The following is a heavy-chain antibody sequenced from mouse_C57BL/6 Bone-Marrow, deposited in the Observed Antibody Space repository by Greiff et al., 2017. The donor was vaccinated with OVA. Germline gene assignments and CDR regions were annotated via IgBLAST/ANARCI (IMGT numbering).Heavy chain of an antibody. CDR3: ARRKKGHYSNYDFDY. CDR1: GYTFTSYW. CDR2: IDPSDSYT. J-gene: IGHJ2*01. D-gene: IGHD2-5*01. Sequence: QVQLQQPGAELVMPGASVKLSCKASGYTFTSYWMHWVKQRPGQGLEWIGEIDPSDSYTNYNQKFKGKSTLTVNKSSSTAYMQLSSLTSEDSAVYYCARRKKGHYSNYDFDYWGQGTTLTVSS. V-gene: IGHV1-69*01.